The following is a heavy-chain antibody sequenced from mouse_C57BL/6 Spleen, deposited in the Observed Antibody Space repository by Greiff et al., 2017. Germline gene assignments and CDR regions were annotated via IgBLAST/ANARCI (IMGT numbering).Heavy chain of an antibody. J-gene: IGHJ2*01. CDR2: IRSKSNNYAT. D-gene: IGHD4-1*02. CDR3: VRQATGPYFDY. V-gene: IGHV10-1*01. CDR1: GFSFNTYA. Sequence: EVHLVESGGGLVQPKGSLKLSCAASGFSFNTYAMNWVRQAPGKGLEWVARIRSKSNNYATYYADSVKDRFTISRDDSESMLYLQMNNLKTEDTAMYYCVRQATGPYFDYWGQGTTLTVSS.